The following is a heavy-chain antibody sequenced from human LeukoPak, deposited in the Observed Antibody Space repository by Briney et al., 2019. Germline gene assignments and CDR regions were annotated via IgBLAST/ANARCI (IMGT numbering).Heavy chain of an antibody. J-gene: IGHJ4*02. Sequence: GGSLRLSCAASGFTFKIHSVNWVRQAPGKGLEWVSSMSSSSHMYYADSVKGRFTISRDNAKNSLYLQMNTLRAEDTAVYYCARDDTSAHFFDYWGQGTLVTVSS. V-gene: IGHV3-21*01. CDR1: GFTFKIHS. D-gene: IGHD3-10*01. CDR2: MSSSSHM. CDR3: ARDDTSAHFFDY.